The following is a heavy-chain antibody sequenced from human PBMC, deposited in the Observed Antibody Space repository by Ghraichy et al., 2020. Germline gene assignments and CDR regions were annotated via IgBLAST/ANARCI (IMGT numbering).Heavy chain of an antibody. D-gene: IGHD6-6*01. Sequence: GGSLRLSCAASGFTLSSYWMHWVRQAPGKGLVWVSLINSDGSKTIYADSVKGRFTISRDDAKNTLYLQMNSLRDEDTAVYYCVRSSGHFDYWGQGTLVTVSS. CDR1: GFTLSSYW. CDR3: VRSSGHFDY. V-gene: IGHV3-74*01. J-gene: IGHJ4*02. CDR2: INSDGSKT.